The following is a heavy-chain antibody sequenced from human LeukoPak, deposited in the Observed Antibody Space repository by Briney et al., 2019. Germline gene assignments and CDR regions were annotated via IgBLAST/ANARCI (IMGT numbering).Heavy chain of an antibody. J-gene: IGHJ4*02. CDR2: ISSSNNYI. CDR1: GFTFSSYS. CDR3: ARVGELAPIDY. Sequence: GGSLRLSCAASGFTFSSYSMNWVRQAPGKGLEWVPSISSSNNYIYYADSVKGRFTISRDNAKNSLYLQMNSLRAEDTAVYYCARVGELAPIDYWGQGILVTVSS. D-gene: IGHD6-13*01. V-gene: IGHV3-21*01.